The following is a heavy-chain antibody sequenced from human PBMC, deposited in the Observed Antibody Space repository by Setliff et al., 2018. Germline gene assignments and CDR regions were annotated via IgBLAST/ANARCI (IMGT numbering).Heavy chain of an antibody. CDR2: ISGSGGST. CDR1: GFTFSSYA. CDR3: ARGGPQTYNYDSSGYYLGLATFDI. J-gene: IGHJ3*02. Sequence: GESLKISCAASGFTFSSYAMSWVRQAPGKGLEWVSAISGSGGSTYYADSVKGRFTISRDNSKNTLYLQMNSLRAEDTAVYYCARGGPQTYNYDSSGYYLGLATFDIWGQGTMVTVSS. V-gene: IGHV3-23*01. D-gene: IGHD3-22*01.